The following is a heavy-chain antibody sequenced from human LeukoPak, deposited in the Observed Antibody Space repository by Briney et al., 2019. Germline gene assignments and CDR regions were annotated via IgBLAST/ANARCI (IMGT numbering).Heavy chain of an antibody. Sequence: GGSLRLSCAASGFTFSSYAMSWVRQAPGKGLEWVSYISGVGDVIYYADSVKGRFTISRDNAKDSLYLQTDILRAEDTAVYYCARDEDTSGHFYRGLFDLWGQGTLVTVSS. V-gene: IGHV3-48*01. CDR1: GFTFSSYA. D-gene: IGHD3-22*01. CDR2: ISGVGDVI. CDR3: ARDEDTSGHFYRGLFDL. J-gene: IGHJ4*02.